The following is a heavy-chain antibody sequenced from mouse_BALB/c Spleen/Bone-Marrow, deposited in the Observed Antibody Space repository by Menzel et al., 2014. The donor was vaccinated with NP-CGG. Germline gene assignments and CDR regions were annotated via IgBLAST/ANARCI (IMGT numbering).Heavy chain of an antibody. J-gene: IGHJ3*01. CDR1: GYTFTNHV. Sequence: VQLQQSGPELVKPGASVKMSCKASGYTFTNHVMHWVKQKPGQGLEWIGYINPYNDGTKYNEKFKGKATLTSDKSSSTAYMDLSSLTSEDSAVYYCARVYYGYDGTSSWFAYWGQGTLVTVSA. D-gene: IGHD2-2*01. CDR3: ARVYYGYDGTSSWFAY. CDR2: INPYNDGT. V-gene: IGHV1-14*01.